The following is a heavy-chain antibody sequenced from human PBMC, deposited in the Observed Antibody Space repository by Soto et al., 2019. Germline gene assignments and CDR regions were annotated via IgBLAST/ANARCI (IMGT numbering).Heavy chain of an antibody. Sequence: GGSLRLSCAASGFTFSSYGMHWVRQAPGKGLEWVAVISYDGSNKYYADSVKGRFTISRDNSKNTLYLQMNSLRAEDTAVYYCARQIAAAGMWGYYYYYGMDVWGQGTTVTVSS. CDR1: GFTFSSYG. V-gene: IGHV3-30*03. CDR3: ARQIAAAGMWGYYYYYGMDV. CDR2: ISYDGSNK. D-gene: IGHD6-13*01. J-gene: IGHJ6*02.